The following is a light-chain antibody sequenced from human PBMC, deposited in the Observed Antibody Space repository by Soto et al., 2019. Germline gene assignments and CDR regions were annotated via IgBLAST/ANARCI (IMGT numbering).Light chain of an antibody. CDR3: HQYDNWPKT. V-gene: IGKV3-15*01. CDR2: GAS. Sequence: EVVVTQSPATLSVSPGERATLSCRASQSVSSNLAWYQQKPGQAPRLLIYGASTRATGIPARFGGSGSGTEFTLTISSLQSEDFAVYYCHQYDNWPKTFGQGTRLEIK. J-gene: IGKJ5*01. CDR1: QSVSSN.